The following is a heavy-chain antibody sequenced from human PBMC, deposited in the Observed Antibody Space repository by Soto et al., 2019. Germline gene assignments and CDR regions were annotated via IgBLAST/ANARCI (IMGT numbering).Heavy chain of an antibody. D-gene: IGHD1-1*01. CDR3: ARATGTLRGRNCDY. V-gene: IGHV4-59*01. CDR2: VFHTGNT. Sequence: SETLSLTCTVSGDSIRSYYWTWIRQPPGKGLQWIGYVFHTGNTNYNPSLKSRVTISEDASKNQVSLRLTSVTAADTAVYFCARATGTLRGRNCDYWGQGSLVTVSS. J-gene: IGHJ4*02. CDR1: GDSIRSYY.